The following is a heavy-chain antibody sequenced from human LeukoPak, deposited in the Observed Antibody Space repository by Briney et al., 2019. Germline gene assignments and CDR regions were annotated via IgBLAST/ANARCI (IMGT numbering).Heavy chain of an antibody. CDR1: GFTFSSYS. CDR3: AKDAYPTYYDILTGYFPSTFFDY. D-gene: IGHD3-9*01. J-gene: IGHJ4*02. V-gene: IGHV3-30*18. CDR2: ISYDGSNK. Sequence: GRSLRLSCAASGFTFSSYSMHWVRQAPGKGLEWVAVISYDGSNKYYADSVKGRFTISRDNSKNTLYLQMNSLRAEDTAVYYCAKDAYPTYYDILTGYFPSTFFDYWGQGTLVTVSS.